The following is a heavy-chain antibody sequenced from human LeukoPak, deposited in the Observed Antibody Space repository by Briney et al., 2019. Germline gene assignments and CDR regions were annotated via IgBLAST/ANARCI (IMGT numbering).Heavy chain of an antibody. CDR1: GGSISSGGYY. J-gene: IGHJ3*02. V-gene: IGHV4-31*03. CDR3: ARDHIYCSGGSCPERAFDI. Sequence: PSETLSLTCTVSGGSISSGGYYWSWIRQHPGKGLEWIGYIYYSGSTYYNPSLKSRVTISVDTSKNQFSLKLSSVTAADTAVYYCARDHIYCSGGSCPERAFDIWGQGTMVTVSS. D-gene: IGHD2-15*01. CDR2: IYYSGST.